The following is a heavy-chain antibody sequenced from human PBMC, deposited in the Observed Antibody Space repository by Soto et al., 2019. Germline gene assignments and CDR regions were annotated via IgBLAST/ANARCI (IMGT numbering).Heavy chain of an antibody. V-gene: IGHV1-69*13. CDR3: VSSSYCSSGSSYYDYGMDV. D-gene: IGHD2-15*01. CDR1: GGTFSSYA. CDR2: IIPIFGTA. Sequence: ASVRVSCKASGGTFSSYAISWVRQAPGQGLEWMGGIIPIFGTANYAQKFQGRATITADESTGTAYMELSSLRPEDTAVYYCVSSSYCSSGSSYYDYGMDVWGQGTTVTVSS. J-gene: IGHJ6*02.